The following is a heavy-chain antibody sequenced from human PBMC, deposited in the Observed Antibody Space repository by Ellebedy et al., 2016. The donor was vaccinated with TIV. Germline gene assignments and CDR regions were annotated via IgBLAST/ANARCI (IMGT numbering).Heavy chain of an antibody. Sequence: ASVKVSCKASGYTFTGYYMHWVRQAPGQGLEWMGWINPNSGGTNDAQKFQGRVAMTRDTAVSTAYMELSRLRSDDTAVYYCARRSGSGSYSDSFDYWGQGTLVTVSS. CDR1: GYTFTGYY. CDR3: ARRSGSGSYSDSFDY. J-gene: IGHJ4*02. CDR2: INPNSGGT. V-gene: IGHV1-2*02. D-gene: IGHD3-10*01.